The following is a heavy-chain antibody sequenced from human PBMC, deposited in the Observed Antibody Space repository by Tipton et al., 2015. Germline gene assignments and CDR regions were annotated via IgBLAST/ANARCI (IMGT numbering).Heavy chain of an antibody. J-gene: IGHJ4*02. CDR3: AKDRGRYDYVGGSYRSAPMIFDY. CDR2: ISGSGGST. D-gene: IGHD3-16*02. CDR1: GFTFRSYA. V-gene: IGHV3-23*01. Sequence: SLRLSCAASGFTFRSYAMSWVRQAPGKGLEWVSSISGSGGSTYYADSLKGRFTISRDNSKNTLYLQMNSLRAEDTAVYYCAKDRGRYDYVGGSYRSAPMIFDYWGQGTLVTVSS.